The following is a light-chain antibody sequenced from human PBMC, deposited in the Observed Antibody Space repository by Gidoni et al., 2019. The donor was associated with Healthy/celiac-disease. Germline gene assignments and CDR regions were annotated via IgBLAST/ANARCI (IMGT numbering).Light chain of an antibody. V-gene: IGLV3-10*01. CDR3: YSTDISGTLSV. Sequence: SYELTQPHSVSVSPGRTARITCSGDALPKKYAYWYQQKSGQAPVLVIYEDNKRHSGTPERFSGSSSWTMATLTISGAQVEDEGDYYCYSTDISGTLSVFGGGTKLPVL. J-gene: IGLJ2*01. CDR1: ALPKKY. CDR2: EDN.